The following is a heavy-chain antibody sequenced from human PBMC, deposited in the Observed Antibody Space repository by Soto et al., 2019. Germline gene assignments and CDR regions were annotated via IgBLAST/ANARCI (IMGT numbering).Heavy chain of an antibody. CDR1: GFTFSSYD. Sequence: EVQLVESGGGLVQPGGSLRLSCAASGFTFSSYDMQWVRQATGKGLEWVSGIGTAGDTYYPGSVKGRFTISRENAKNSLYLQMNSLRTGDTAVYYCARYCSGRSCYLGFDYGGQGTLVTVSS. J-gene: IGHJ4*02. V-gene: IGHV3-13*01. CDR2: IGTAGDT. CDR3: ARYCSGRSCYLGFDY. D-gene: IGHD2-15*01.